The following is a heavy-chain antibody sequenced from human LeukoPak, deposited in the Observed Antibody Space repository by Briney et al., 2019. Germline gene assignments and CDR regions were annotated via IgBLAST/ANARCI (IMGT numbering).Heavy chain of an antibody. J-gene: IGHJ4*02. CDR2: INHSGST. Sequence: SETLSLTCAVYGGSFSGYYWSWIRQPPGKGLEWIGEINHSGSTNYNPSLKSRVTISVDTSKNQFSLKLSSVTAADTAVYYCARGGIHRSSTSCYPVFDYWGQGTLVTVSS. V-gene: IGHV4-34*01. D-gene: IGHD2-2*01. CDR1: GGSFSGYY. CDR3: ARGGIHRSSTSCYPVFDY.